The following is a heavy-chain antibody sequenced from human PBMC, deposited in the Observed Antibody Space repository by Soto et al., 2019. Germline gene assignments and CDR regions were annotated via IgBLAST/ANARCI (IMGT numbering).Heavy chain of an antibody. CDR3: ARVRVLREPAYYYYGMDV. J-gene: IGHJ6*02. Sequence: GASVKVSCKASGYTFTSYGISWVRQAPGQGLEWMGWISAYNGNTNYAQKLQGRVTMTTDTSTSTAYMELRSLRSDDTAVYYCARVRVLREPAYYYYGMDVWGQGTTVTVSS. D-gene: IGHD3-3*01. V-gene: IGHV1-18*04. CDR1: GYTFTSYG. CDR2: ISAYNGNT.